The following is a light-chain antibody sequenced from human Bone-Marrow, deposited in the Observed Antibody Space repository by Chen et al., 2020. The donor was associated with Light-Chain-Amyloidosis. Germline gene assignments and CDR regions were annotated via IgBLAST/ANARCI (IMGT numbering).Light chain of an antibody. Sequence: EIVLTQSPGTLSLSPGERATLSCRASQSVNSNYLAWYQQKSGQAPRLLIYRASSRATGIPDRFSGSGSETDFTLTIPRLEPEDFAVYYCQQYGSSPWTFSQGTKVEIK. CDR2: RAS. V-gene: IGKV3-20*01. J-gene: IGKJ1*01. CDR1: QSVNSNY. CDR3: QQYGSSPWT.